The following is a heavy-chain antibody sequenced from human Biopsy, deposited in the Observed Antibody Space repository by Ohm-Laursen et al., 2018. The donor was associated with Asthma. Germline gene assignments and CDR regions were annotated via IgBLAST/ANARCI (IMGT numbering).Heavy chain of an antibody. Sequence: SDTLSLTCDVSGGSISVSNWWSWVRQPPGRGLEWIGQIHHLGNANYNPSLKSRVTMSVDKSKNQFSLKLTSMTAADTAVYFCARRWRSYDSSNYYLDQWGQGTLVTVSS. CDR3: ARRWRSYDSSNYYLDQ. CDR2: IHHLGNA. V-gene: IGHV4-4*02. CDR1: GGSISVSNW. J-gene: IGHJ4*02. D-gene: IGHD3-22*01.